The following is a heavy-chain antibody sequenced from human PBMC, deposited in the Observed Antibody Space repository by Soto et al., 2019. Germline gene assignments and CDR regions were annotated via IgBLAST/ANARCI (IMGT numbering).Heavy chain of an antibody. Sequence: SLSLSCAAPGSTLAACAMHWVRQAPGKGLEWVSSISWSGAVSGYADSVKGRFTISRDNAKNSLFLQMNSLRVEDTGLYYCAKAIGSSAVCGYLYGMYVLRQGTTVT. CDR3: AKAIGSSAVCGYLYGMYV. CDR1: GSTLAACA. D-gene: IGHD5-18*01. CDR2: ISWSGAVS. V-gene: IGHV3-9*01. J-gene: IGHJ6*02.